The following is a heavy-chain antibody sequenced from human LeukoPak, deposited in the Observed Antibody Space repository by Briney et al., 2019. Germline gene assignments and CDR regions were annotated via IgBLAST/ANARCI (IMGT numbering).Heavy chain of an antibody. CDR2: INPNSGGT. D-gene: IGHD3-9*01. J-gene: IGHJ5*02. CDR1: GYTFTGYY. CDR3: ARGGYDILTGYLNWFDP. Sequence: ASVKVSCKASGYTFTGYYMHWVRQAPGQGLEWMGWINPNSGGTNYAQKFQGGVTMTRDTSISTAYMELSRLRSDDTAVYYCARGGYDILTGYLNWFDPWGQGTLVTVSS. V-gene: IGHV1-2*02.